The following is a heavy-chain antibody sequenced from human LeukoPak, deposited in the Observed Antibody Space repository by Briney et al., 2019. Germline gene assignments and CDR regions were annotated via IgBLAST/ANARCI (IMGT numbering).Heavy chain of an antibody. CDR2: INHSGST. CDR1: GGSFSGYY. J-gene: IGHJ6*03. CDR3: ARRDGARYSSGWYPFYYYYYMDV. Sequence: PSETLSLTCAVYGGSFSGYYWSWIRQPPGKGLEWIGEINHSGSTNYNPSLKSRVTISVDTSKNQFSLKLSSVTAADTAVYYCARRDGARYSSGWYPFYYYYYMDVWGKGTTVTISS. D-gene: IGHD6-19*01. V-gene: IGHV4-34*01.